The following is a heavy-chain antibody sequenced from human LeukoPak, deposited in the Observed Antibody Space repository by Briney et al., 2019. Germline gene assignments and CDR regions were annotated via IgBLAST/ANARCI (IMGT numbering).Heavy chain of an antibody. D-gene: IGHD6-19*01. J-gene: IGHJ4*02. Sequence: GRSLRLSCAASGFSFTNAWMSWVRQAPGKGLEWVGRIKSRTDGGTADYAAPVKGRFTISRDDSKNTLYLQMNSLKTEDTAVYYCSSGAVAAYFDHWGLGTLVTVSS. CDR1: GFSFTNAW. CDR3: SSGAVAAYFDH. V-gene: IGHV3-15*01. CDR2: IKSRTDGGTA.